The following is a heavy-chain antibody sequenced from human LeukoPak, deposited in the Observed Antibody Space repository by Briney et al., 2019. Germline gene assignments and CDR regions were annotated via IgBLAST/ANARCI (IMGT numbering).Heavy chain of an antibody. V-gene: IGHV4-30-2*01. Sequence: PSETLSLTCTVSGGSISSGGYYWSWIRQPPGKGLEWIGYIYHSGGTYYNPSLKSRVTISVDRSKNQFSLKLSSVTAADTAVYYCARYSNDNGGFDYWGQGTLVTVSS. CDR3: ARYSNDNGGFDY. CDR1: GGSISSGGYY. CDR2: IYHSGGT. D-gene: IGHD4-11*01. J-gene: IGHJ4*02.